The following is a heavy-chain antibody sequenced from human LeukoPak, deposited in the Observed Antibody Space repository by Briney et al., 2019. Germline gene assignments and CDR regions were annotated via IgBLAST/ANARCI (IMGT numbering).Heavy chain of an antibody. Sequence: GGSLRLSCAASGFTFSAYGMTWVRQAPGKGLECGSYIHPDSSHIFYADSMKGRFTISRDNARNSLYLHMNSMRDEDTAIYYCARAAYNSCPEYWGQGTLVTVST. CDR2: IHPDSSHI. V-gene: IGHV3-48*02. CDR3: ARAAYNSCPEY. D-gene: IGHD6-6*01. J-gene: IGHJ4*02. CDR1: GFTFSAYG.